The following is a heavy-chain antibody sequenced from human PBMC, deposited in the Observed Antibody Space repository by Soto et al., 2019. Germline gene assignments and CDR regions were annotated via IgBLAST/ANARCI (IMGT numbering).Heavy chain of an antibody. V-gene: IGHV3-74*01. Sequence: EVQLVESGGGLVQPGGYLRLSCAASGFTFSSHWMHWVRQAPGKGLVWVSRINGDGSSTSYADSVKGRFTISRDNAKNMLYLQVNSLRADDTAVYYCAGYPGLRRISGTTLGAWGQGTLVTVSS. CDR2: INGDGSST. CDR3: AGYPGLRRISGTTLGA. CDR1: GFTFSSHW. J-gene: IGHJ5*01. D-gene: IGHD1-7*01.